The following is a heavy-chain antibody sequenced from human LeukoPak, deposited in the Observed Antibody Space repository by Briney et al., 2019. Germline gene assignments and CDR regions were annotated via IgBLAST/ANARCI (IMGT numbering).Heavy chain of an antibody. V-gene: IGHV1-69*05. Sequence: SVKVSCKASGYTFTSYDIDWVRQATGQGLEWMGRIIPIFGTANYAQKFQGRVTITTDESTSTAYIELSSLRSEDTAVYYCAREGVNIVATFPASTYYYYMDVWGKGTTVTVSS. J-gene: IGHJ6*03. CDR2: IIPIFGTA. CDR3: AREGVNIVATFPASTYYYYMDV. D-gene: IGHD5-12*01. CDR1: GYTFTSYD.